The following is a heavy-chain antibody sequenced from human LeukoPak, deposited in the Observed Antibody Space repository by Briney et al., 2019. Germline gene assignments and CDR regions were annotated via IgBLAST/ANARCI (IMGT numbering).Heavy chain of an antibody. CDR1: DFTFSTFY. CDR3: AREGGLGYCSGGSCYSGWFDP. J-gene: IGHJ5*02. V-gene: IGHV3-74*01. Sequence: GGSLRLSCAASDFTFSTFYMSWVRQAPGKGLVWVSRIDSDGSSTSYADSVKGRFTISRDNAKNTLYLQMNSLRAEDTALYYCAREGGLGYCSGGSCYSGWFDPWGQGTLVTISS. D-gene: IGHD2-15*01. CDR2: IDSDGSST.